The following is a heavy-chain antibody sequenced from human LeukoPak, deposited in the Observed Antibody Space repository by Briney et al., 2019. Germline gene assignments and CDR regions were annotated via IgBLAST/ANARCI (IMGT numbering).Heavy chain of an antibody. Sequence: SETLSLTCAVYGGSFSGYYWSWICQPPGKGLEWIGEINHSGSTNYNPSLKSRVTISVDTSKNQFSLKLSSVTAADTAVYYCARLTWYPVPWGQGTLVTVSS. D-gene: IGHD2-15*01. CDR3: ARLTWYPVP. J-gene: IGHJ5*02. V-gene: IGHV4-34*01. CDR2: INHSGST. CDR1: GGSFSGYY.